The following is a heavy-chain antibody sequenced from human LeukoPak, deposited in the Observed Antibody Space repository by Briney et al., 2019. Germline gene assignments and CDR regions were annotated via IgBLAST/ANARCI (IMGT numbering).Heavy chain of an antibody. CDR1: GESFSDYY. J-gene: IGHJ3*02. D-gene: IGHD6-19*01. Sequence: SETLSLTCAVYGESFSDYYWSWIRQPPGKGLEWIGEINHSGSTNYNPSLKSRVTISVDTSKKHFSLKLSSVTAADTAVYYCARTLHSGWYLGRSSDIWGQGTMVTVSS. CDR3: ARTLHSGWYLGRSSDI. CDR2: INHSGST. V-gene: IGHV4-34*01.